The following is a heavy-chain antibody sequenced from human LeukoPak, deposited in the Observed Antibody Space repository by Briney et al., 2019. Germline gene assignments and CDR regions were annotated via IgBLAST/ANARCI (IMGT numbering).Heavy chain of an antibody. J-gene: IGHJ6*02. V-gene: IGHV1-2*02. CDR2: INPNSGGT. CDR1: GYTFTGYY. CDR3: ARGLPPPRGIFGVVNYYYGMDV. D-gene: IGHD3-3*01. Sequence: GASVKVSCKASGYTFTGYYMHWVRQAPGQGLEWMGWINPNSGGTNYAQKFQGRVTMTRDTSISTAYMELSRLRSDDTAVYYCARGLPPPRGIFGVVNYYYGMDVWGQGTTVTVSS.